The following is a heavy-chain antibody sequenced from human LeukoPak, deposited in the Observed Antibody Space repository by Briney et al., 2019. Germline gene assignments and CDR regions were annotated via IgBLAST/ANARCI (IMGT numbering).Heavy chain of an antibody. V-gene: IGHV3-23*01. J-gene: IGHJ4*02. CDR2: ISGSGGTT. CDR1: GFTFSNYA. Sequence: GGSLRLSCGASGFTFSNYAMNWVRQVPGKGLEWVASISGSGGTTYYTDSVKGRFTITRDKTKNLLYLQMNSLSAEDTAVYYGAKGKQLVLGACDYWGQGTLVTVSS. CDR3: AKGKQLVLGACDY. D-gene: IGHD6-6*01.